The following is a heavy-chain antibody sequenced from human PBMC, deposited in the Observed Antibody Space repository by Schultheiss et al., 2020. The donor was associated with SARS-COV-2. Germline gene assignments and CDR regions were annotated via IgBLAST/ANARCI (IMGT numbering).Heavy chain of an antibody. CDR2: IYPGDSDT. V-gene: IGHV5-51*01. J-gene: IGHJ3*02. Sequence: GSLRLSCKGSGYSFTSYWIGWVRQMPGKGLEWMGIIYPGDSDTRYSPSFQGQVTISADKSISTAYLQWSSLKASDTAMYYCARPYCSGGSCPRAFDIWGQGTMVTGSS. CDR1: GYSFTSYW. D-gene: IGHD2-15*01. CDR3: ARPYCSGGSCPRAFDI.